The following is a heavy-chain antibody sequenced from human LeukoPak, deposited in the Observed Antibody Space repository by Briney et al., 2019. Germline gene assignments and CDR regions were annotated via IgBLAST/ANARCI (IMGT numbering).Heavy chain of an antibody. CDR2: VYRSGST. J-gene: IGHJ4*02. CDR3: ARENWVFDY. D-gene: IGHD7-27*01. Sequence: SETLSLTCVVSGYSISSGYHWGWIRQPPGEGLEWIGIVYRSGSTYYNPSLKSRVTIPVDTSKSPISLKVRSVTAADTAVYYCARENWVFDYWGQGILVTVSS. V-gene: IGHV4-38-2*02. CDR1: GYSISSGYH.